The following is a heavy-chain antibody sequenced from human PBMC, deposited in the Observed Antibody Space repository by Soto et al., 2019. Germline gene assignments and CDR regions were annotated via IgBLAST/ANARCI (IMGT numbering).Heavy chain of an antibody. CDR3: ASQFGEGDY. Sequence: QVQLVESGGGVVQPGRSLRLSCAASGFTFSSYAMHWVRQAPGKGLEWVAVISYDGSNKYYADSVKGRFPISRDNSKNTLYLQMNSLRAEDTAVYYCASQFGEGDYWGQGTLVTVSS. CDR2: ISYDGSNK. V-gene: IGHV3-30-3*01. CDR1: GFTFSSYA. D-gene: IGHD3-10*01. J-gene: IGHJ4*02.